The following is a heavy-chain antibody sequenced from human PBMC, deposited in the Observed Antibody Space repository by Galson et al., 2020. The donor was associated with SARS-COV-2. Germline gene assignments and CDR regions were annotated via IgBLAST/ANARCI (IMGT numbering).Heavy chain of an antibody. Sequence: GESLKISCAASGFTFSAHTMNWVRQAPGKGLEWVSSITTTSTYIYYADSVKGRFTISRDNAKDSLYLLMNSLRVDDTAMYYCAREKGKRAWGAVAGPLPLDYWGQGILVTVSS. CDR1: GFTFSAHT. V-gene: IGHV3-21*01. J-gene: IGHJ4*02. CDR3: AREKGKRAWGAVAGPLPLDY. D-gene: IGHD6-19*01. CDR2: ITTTSTYI.